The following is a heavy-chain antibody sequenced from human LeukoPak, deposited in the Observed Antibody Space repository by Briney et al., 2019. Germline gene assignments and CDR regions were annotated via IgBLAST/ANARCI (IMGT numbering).Heavy chain of an antibody. CDR2: IYYSGST. V-gene: IGHV4-39*01. CDR3: ARLYCSSTSCYYYYYYYMDV. J-gene: IGHJ6*03. CDR1: GGSISSYY. Sequence: SETLSLTCTVSGGSISSYYWGWIRQPPGKGLEWIGSIYYSGSTYYNPSLKSRVTISVDTSKNQFSLKLSSVTAADTAVYYCARLYCSSTSCYYYYYYYMDVWGKGTTVTVSS. D-gene: IGHD2-2*01.